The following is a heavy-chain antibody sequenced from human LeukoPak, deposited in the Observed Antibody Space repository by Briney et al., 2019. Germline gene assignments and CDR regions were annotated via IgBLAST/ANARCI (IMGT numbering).Heavy chain of an antibody. D-gene: IGHD5-24*01. J-gene: IGHJ4*02. CDR2: ISFGGDT. V-gene: IGHV4-39*07. CDR1: GGSITATRSY. CDR3: ARVRGRDGYFDY. Sequence: SETLSLTCSVSGGSITATRSYGAWVRQPPGKGLEWIASISFGGDTYYTPSLESRVLISVDTSKNTFSLRLTSVTAADTAVYYCARVRGRDGYFDYWGRGTLVTVSA.